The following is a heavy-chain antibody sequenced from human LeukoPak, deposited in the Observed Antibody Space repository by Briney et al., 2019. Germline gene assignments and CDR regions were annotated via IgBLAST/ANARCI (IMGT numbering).Heavy chain of an antibody. CDR2: IDPSDSYT. V-gene: IGHV5-10-1*01. J-gene: IGHJ2*01. CDR1: GYSFTSYW. Sequence: GESLKISCKGSGYSFTSYWISWVRQMPGKGLEWMGRIDPSDSYTNYSPSFQGHVTISADKSISTAYLQWSSLKASDTAMYYCARLAYYDTSGYYGWYFDLWGRGTLVTVPS. D-gene: IGHD3-22*01. CDR3: ARLAYYDTSGYYGWYFDL.